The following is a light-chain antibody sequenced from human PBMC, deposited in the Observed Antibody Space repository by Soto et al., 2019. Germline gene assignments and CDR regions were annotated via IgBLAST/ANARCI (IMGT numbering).Light chain of an antibody. CDR3: SSYTSSSTYV. J-gene: IGLJ1*01. V-gene: IGLV2-14*01. Sequence: QSVLTHPASVSGSPGQSMTISCTGTSSDVGGYNYVSWYQQHPGKAPKLMIYEVSNRPSGVSNRFSGSKSGNTASLTISGLQAEDEADYYCSSYTSSSTYVFGTGTKVTVL. CDR2: EVS. CDR1: SSDVGGYNY.